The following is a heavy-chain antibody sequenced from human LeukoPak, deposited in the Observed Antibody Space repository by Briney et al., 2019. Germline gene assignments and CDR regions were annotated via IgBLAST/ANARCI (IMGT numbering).Heavy chain of an antibody. CDR2: IYHSGST. J-gene: IGHJ4*02. Sequence: SETLSLTCAVSVYSISSGYYWGWIRQPPGKGLGWIGSIYHSGSTYYNPSLKSRITISVDTSKNQFSLKLSSVTAADTAVYYCARILRTTRTPFDYWGQGTLVTVSS. D-gene: IGHD1-1*01. CDR1: VYSISSGYY. V-gene: IGHV4-38-2*01. CDR3: ARILRTTRTPFDY.